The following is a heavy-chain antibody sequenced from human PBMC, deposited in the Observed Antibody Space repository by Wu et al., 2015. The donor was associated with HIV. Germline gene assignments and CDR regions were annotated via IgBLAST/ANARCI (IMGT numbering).Heavy chain of an antibody. CDR2: VIPIFGTA. D-gene: IGHD5-12*01. CDR3: ATGGYSGYYFDY. V-gene: IGHV1-69*05. Sequence: QVQLVQSGAEVKKPGSSVKVSCKASGGTFSSYAISWVRQAPGQGLEWMGGVIPIFGTANYAQKFQGRVTITTDESTSTAYMELSSLRSEDTAVYYCATGGYSGYYFDYWGLGNARSPSPQ. J-gene: IGHJ4*02. CDR1: GGTFSSYA.